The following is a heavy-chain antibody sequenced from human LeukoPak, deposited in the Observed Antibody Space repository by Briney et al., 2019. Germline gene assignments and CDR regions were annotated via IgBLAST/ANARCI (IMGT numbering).Heavy chain of an antibody. Sequence: GGSLRLSCAASGFTFTSYAMSWVRQAPGKGLEWVSAIGGSGGSTYYADSVEGRFTISRDNSKNTLYLQMNSLRAEDTAVYYCAKEGAYYDSSGYYNRPYNWFDPWGQGTLVTVSS. J-gene: IGHJ5*02. CDR2: IGGSGGST. CDR3: AKEGAYYDSSGYYNRPYNWFDP. CDR1: GFTFTSYA. V-gene: IGHV3-23*01. D-gene: IGHD3-22*01.